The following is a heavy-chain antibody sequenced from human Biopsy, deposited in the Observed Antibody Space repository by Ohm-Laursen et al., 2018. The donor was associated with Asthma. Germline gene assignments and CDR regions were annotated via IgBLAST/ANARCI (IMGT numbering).Heavy chain of an antibody. CDR3: ARGDSSNWSHYYFDY. CDR1: GFAVSRDY. CDR2: IYSGGTS. V-gene: IGHV3-53*01. J-gene: IGHJ4*02. Sequence: SLRLSCAAPGFAVSRDYMFWVRQAPGKGLEWVSVIYSGGTSHTADSVRGRCTISRDYSKNTLHLQMHSLRAENTAAYYCARGDSSNWSHYYFDYWGQGTLVTVSS. D-gene: IGHD3-22*01.